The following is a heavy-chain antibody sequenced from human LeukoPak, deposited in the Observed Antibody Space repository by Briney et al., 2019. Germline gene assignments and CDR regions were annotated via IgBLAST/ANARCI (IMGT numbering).Heavy chain of an antibody. CDR2: IYYSGST. D-gene: IGHD3-10*01. J-gene: IGHJ4*02. V-gene: IGHV4-30-4*01. CDR3: ASMIRGVILFYFDY. CDR1: GGSISRGDYY. Sequence: SETLSLTCTVSGGSISRGDYYWTWIRQPPGKGLEWIGYIYYSGSTYYNPSLKSRVTISVDTSRNQFSLKLSSVTAADAAVYYCASMIRGVILFYFDYWGQGTLVTVSS.